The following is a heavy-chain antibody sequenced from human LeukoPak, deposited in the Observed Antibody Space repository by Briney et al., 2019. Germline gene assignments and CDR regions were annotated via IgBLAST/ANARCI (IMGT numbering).Heavy chain of an antibody. D-gene: IGHD6-6*01. CDR1: GFTFSSYS. Sequence: GGSLRLSCAASGFTFSSYSMNWVRQAPGKGLEWVSSISSSSSYIYYADSVKGRFTISRDNAKNSLYLQMNSLRAEDTAVYYCARGRAYSSSPDWFDPWGQGTLVTVSS. J-gene: IGHJ5*02. CDR3: ARGRAYSSSPDWFDP. V-gene: IGHV3-21*01. CDR2: ISSSSSYI.